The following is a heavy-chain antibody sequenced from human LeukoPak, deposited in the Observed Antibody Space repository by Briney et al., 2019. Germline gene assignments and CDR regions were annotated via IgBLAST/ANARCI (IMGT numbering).Heavy chain of an antibody. CDR3: ARHKGMGFDY. V-gene: IGHV4-59*08. CDR1: GGSISSYY. CDR2: IYYSGST. J-gene: IGHJ4*02. Sequence: TSETLSLTCTVSGGSISSYYWSWIRQPPGKGLKWIGYIYYSGSTNYDPSLKSRVTISVDTSKNQFSLELSSVTAADTAVYYCARHKGMGFDYWGQGTLVTVSS.